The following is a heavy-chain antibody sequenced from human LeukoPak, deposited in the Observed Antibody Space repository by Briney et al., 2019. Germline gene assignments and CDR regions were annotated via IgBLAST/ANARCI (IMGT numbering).Heavy chain of an antibody. CDR3: AKGPADSSGYYLDY. Sequence: GGSLRLSCAASGFTFSSYAMSWVRQAPGKGLEWVSAISGSGGSTYYADSVKGRFTIPRDNSKNTLYLQMNSLRAEDTAVYYCAKGPADSSGYYLDYWGQGTLVTVSS. J-gene: IGHJ4*02. CDR2: ISGSGGST. D-gene: IGHD3-22*01. CDR1: GFTFSSYA. V-gene: IGHV3-23*01.